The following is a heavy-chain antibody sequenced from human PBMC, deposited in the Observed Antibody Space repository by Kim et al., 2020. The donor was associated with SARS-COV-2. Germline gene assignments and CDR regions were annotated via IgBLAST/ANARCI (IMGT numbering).Heavy chain of an antibody. CDR2: ITGSSGTI. V-gene: IGHV3-48*03. J-gene: IGHJ4*02. D-gene: IGHD2-8*01. CDR3: EREVSPVDLDH. CDR1: GFTFSDYD. Sequence: GGSLRLSCATSGFTFSDYDMNWIRQAPGKGLEWVSYITGSSGTIYNADAVKRRFTISRDNAKNSLYLQMNILRAEDTAVYYCEREVSPVDLDHWGQGTLVTVSS.